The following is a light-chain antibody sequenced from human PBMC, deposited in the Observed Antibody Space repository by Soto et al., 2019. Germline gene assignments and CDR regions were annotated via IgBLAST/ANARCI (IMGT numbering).Light chain of an antibody. V-gene: IGLV1-40*01. J-gene: IGLJ1*01. CDR2: GNN. Sequence: QAVRTRVVSGAGAARERVIISRNRSSANIGAAYNVDCYQQLPGTAPKLLIYGNNNRPSGVPARFSGSKSGTSASLAIAGLQAEDEGDYYGQSYDSSLSGYVFGTGTKVNVL. CDR1: SANIGAAYN. CDR3: QSYDSSLSGYV.